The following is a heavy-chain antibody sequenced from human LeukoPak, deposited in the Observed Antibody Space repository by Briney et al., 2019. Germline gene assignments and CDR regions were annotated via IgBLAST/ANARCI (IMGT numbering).Heavy chain of an antibody. CDR3: ARDVGTLDTAMVSFEY. CDR1: GGSISSGYY. Sequence: SETLSLTCNVSGGSISSGYYWGWIRQPPGKGLEWIGSIYPSGTTYYNPSLKSRVTISVDTSKNQFSLKVSSVTAADTAVYYCARDVGTLDTAMVSFEYWGQGTLVTVSS. J-gene: IGHJ4*02. V-gene: IGHV4-38-2*02. D-gene: IGHD5-18*01. CDR2: IYPSGTT.